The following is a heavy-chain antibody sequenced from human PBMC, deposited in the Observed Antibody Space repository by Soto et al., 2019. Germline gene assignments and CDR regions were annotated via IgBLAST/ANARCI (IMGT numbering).Heavy chain of an antibody. D-gene: IGHD2-2*01. Sequence: QLQLQESGPGLVKPSETLSLTCTVSGGSISSSSYYWGWIRQPPGKGLEWIGRIYYSGNTYYNPSLKRRVTISVDTSKNQFSLKLISVTAADTAVYYCARNVVVPAPAAFDIWGQGTMVTVSS. V-gene: IGHV4-39*01. CDR1: GGSISSSSYY. CDR2: IYYSGNT. J-gene: IGHJ3*02. CDR3: ARNVVVPAPAAFDI.